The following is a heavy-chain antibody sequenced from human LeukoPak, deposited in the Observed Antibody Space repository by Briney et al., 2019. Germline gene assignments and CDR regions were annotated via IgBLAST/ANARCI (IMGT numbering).Heavy chain of an antibody. CDR2: IWYDGSNK. Sequence: PGRSLRLSCAASGFTFSSYGMHWVRQAPGKGLEWVAVIWYDGSNKYYADSVKGRFTISRDNSKNTLYLQMNSLRAEDTAVYYCATATVTAQSTFDYWGQGTLVTVSS. CDR1: GFTFSSYG. D-gene: IGHD4-17*01. V-gene: IGHV3-33*01. J-gene: IGHJ4*02. CDR3: ATATVTAQSTFDY.